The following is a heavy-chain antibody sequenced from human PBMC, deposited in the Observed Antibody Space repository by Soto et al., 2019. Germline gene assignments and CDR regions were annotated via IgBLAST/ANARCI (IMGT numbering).Heavy chain of an antibody. Sequence: PSETLSLTCTVSGGSISSYYWSWIRQPPGKGLEWIGYIYYSGSTNYNPSLKSRVTISVDTSKNQFSLKLSSVTAADTAVYYCARLGYCSSTSCYVLILDYWGQGTLVT. J-gene: IGHJ4*02. CDR2: IYYSGST. CDR3: ARLGYCSSTSCYVLILDY. D-gene: IGHD2-2*01. V-gene: IGHV4-59*01. CDR1: GGSISSYY.